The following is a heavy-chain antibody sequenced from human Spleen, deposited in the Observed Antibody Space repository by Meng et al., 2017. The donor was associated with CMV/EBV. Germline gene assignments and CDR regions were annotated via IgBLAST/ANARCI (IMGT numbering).Heavy chain of an antibody. Sequence: KGSGYIFTDYWIGWVRQMPGKGLEWMGIIYPGDSHTIYSPSFQGQVTISADSSINTAFLQWSSLKASDTAMYYCARPPCWGADCFFDWWGRGTLVTVSS. CDR1: GYIFTDYW. D-gene: IGHD2-21*01. V-gene: IGHV5-51*01. CDR3: ARPPCWGADCFFDW. J-gene: IGHJ4*02. CDR2: IYPGDSHT.